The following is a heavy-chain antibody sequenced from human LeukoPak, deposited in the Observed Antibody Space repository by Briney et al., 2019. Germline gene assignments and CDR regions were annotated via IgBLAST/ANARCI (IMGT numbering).Heavy chain of an antibody. J-gene: IGHJ4*02. CDR1: GFTVSSNY. CDR3: ARSRDGYNSYYFDY. V-gene: IGHV3-66*01. CDR2: IYSGGST. Sequence: PGGSLRLSCAASGFTVSSNYMSWVCQAPGKGLEWVSVIYSGGSTYYADSVKGRFTISRDNSKNTLYLQMNSLRAEDTAVYYCARSRDGYNSYYFDYWGQGTLVTVSS. D-gene: IGHD5-12*01.